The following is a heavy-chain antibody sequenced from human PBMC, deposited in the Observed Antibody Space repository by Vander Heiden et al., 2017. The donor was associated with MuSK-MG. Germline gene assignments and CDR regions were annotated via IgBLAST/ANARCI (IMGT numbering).Heavy chain of an antibody. CDR1: GFTLSSNY. J-gene: IGHJ4*02. V-gene: IGHV3-66*01. Sequence: EVQPVESGGGLVQPGGSLRLSCAASGFTLSSNYMSWVRQAPGKGLEWGSVIYSGGSTYYADSVKGRFTISRDNSKNTLYLQMNSLRTEDTAVYYCARDRPYCSGGSCYSGYWGQGTLVTVSS. CDR2: IYSGGST. CDR3: ARDRPYCSGGSCYSGY. D-gene: IGHD2-15*01.